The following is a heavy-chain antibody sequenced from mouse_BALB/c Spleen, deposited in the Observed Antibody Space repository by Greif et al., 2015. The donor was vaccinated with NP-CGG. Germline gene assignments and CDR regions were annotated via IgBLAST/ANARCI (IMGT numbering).Heavy chain of an antibody. V-gene: IGHV14-3*02. CDR2: IDPANGNT. CDR3: ARKYGNFYWYFDV. CDR1: GFNIKDTY. J-gene: IGHJ1*01. Sequence: EVQLQQSGAELVKPGASVKLSCTASGFNIKDTYMHWVKQRPEQGLEWIGRIDPANGNTKYDPKFQGKATITADTSSNTAYLQLSSLTSEDTAVYYCARKYGNFYWYFDVWGAGTTVTVSS. D-gene: IGHD2-10*02.